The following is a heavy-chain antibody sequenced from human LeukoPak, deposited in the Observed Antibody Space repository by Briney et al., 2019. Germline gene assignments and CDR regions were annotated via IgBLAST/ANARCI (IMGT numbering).Heavy chain of an antibody. Sequence: GESLKISCKGSGYSFTSYWISWVRQMPGKGLEWMGRFDPSDSYTNYSPSFQGHVTISADKSISTAYLQWSSLKASDTAMYYCARVVGATTWFDPWGQGTLVTVSS. V-gene: IGHV5-10-1*01. CDR2: FDPSDSYT. J-gene: IGHJ5*02. CDR1: GYSFTSYW. D-gene: IGHD1-26*01. CDR3: ARVVGATTWFDP.